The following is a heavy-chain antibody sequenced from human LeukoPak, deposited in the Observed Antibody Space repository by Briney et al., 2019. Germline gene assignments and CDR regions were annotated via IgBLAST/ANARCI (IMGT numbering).Heavy chain of an antibody. CDR2: IIPIFGTA. D-gene: IGHD5-18*01. V-gene: IGHV1-69*13. CDR3: ASGDTAMVRALNYYYYMDV. J-gene: IGHJ6*03. Sequence: SVKVSCKASGYTFTGYYMHWVRQAPGQGLEWMGGIIPIFGTANYAQKFQGRVTITADESTSTAYMELSSLRSEDTAVYYCASGDTAMVRALNYYYYMDVWGKGTTVTVSS. CDR1: GYTFTGYY.